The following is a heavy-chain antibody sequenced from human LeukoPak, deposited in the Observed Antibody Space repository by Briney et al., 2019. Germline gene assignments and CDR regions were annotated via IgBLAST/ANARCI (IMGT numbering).Heavy chain of an antibody. J-gene: IGHJ5*02. D-gene: IGHD3-22*01. CDR3: ARGKYYYDGSGYYYLNWFDP. V-gene: IGHV4-31*03. CDR1: GDSINSAGYY. CDR2: IYYSGSS. Sequence: PSQTLSLTCTVSGDSINSAGYYWSWIRQHPGKGLEWIGYIYYSGSSYYNPSLKSRVTISLDTSKNQFSLKLTSVTAADTAIYYCARGKYYYDGSGYYYLNWFDPWGQGTLVTVSS.